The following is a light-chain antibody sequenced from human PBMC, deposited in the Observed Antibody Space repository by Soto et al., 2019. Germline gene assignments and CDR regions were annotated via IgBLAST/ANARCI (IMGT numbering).Light chain of an antibody. J-gene: IGKJ5*01. Sequence: DIHRTHSPSTLSAAVLYRVTITCRASQSIISWLALYQQKPGKAPKLLIYDASNLGSGVPSRFSGSGSGTEFTLTTGGLQPDDFATYYCQQFNSYPITFGQGTRLEIK. V-gene: IGKV1-5*01. CDR1: QSIISW. CDR2: DAS. CDR3: QQFNSYPIT.